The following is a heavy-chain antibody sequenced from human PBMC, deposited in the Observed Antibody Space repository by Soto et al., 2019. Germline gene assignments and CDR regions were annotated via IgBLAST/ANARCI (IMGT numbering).Heavy chain of an antibody. D-gene: IGHD3-22*01. Sequence: GGSLRLSCAASGFTFSSYGMHWVRQAPGKGLEWVAVIWYDGSNKYYADSIKGRFTISRDNSKNMLYLQMNSLRAEDTAVYYCARDRYYYDSSGSPTVDYWGQGTLVTVCS. CDR1: GFTFSSYG. CDR3: ARDRYYYDSSGSPTVDY. J-gene: IGHJ4*02. CDR2: IWYDGSNK. V-gene: IGHV3-33*01.